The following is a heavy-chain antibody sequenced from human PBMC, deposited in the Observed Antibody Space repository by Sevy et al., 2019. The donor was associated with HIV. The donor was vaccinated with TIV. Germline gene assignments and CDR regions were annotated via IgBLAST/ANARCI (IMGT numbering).Heavy chain of an antibody. J-gene: IGHJ6*03. D-gene: IGHD2-21*01. Sequence: GGSLRLSCAASGFTFSSYGMHWVRQAPGKGLEWVAFIRYDGSNKYYADSVKGRFTISRDNSKNTLYLQMNSLRAEDTAVYYCAKGLHNCGGDCYDYYYYMDVWGKGTTVTVSS. CDR1: GFTFSSYG. V-gene: IGHV3-30*02. CDR3: AKGLHNCGGDCYDYYYYMDV. CDR2: IRYDGSNK.